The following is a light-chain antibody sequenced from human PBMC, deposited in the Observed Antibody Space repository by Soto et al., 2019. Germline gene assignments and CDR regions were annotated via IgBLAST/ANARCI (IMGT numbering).Light chain of an antibody. Sequence: EILLTQSPSTLSLSPGEGVTLSCRASQSVTVNSLAWYQQKPGQAPRLLIYAASTRAAAVPDRFTGSGSGTDFALTISRLEPEDFGVYYCQQYGDSHLTSGHGTKVDIK. J-gene: IGKJ3*01. CDR2: AAS. V-gene: IGKV3-20*01. CDR3: QQYGDSHLT. CDR1: QSVTVNS.